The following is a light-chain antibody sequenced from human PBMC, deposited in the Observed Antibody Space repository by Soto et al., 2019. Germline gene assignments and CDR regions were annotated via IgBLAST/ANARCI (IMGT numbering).Light chain of an antibody. CDR1: QSVSSSY. V-gene: IGKV3-20*01. CDR2: GAS. J-gene: IGKJ2*01. Sequence: EMVLTQSPGTLSLSPGERATLSCRASQSVSSSYLAWYQQKPGQAPRLLIYGASSRATGIPDRFSGSGSGTDFTLTISRLEPEDFAVYFCQQYGKSPPNTFGQGKKEEIK. CDR3: QQYGKSPPNT.